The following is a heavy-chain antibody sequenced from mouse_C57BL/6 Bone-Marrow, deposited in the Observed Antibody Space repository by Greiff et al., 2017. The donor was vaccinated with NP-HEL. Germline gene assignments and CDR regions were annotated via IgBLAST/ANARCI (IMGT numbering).Heavy chain of an antibody. D-gene: IGHD2-10*01. J-gene: IGHJ3*01. Sequence: EVQLQQSGPELVKPGASVKISCKASGYTFTDYYMNWVKQSHGKSLEWIGDINPNNGGTSYNQKFKGKATLTVDKSSSTAYMELRSLTSEDSAVYYCARSYFWFAYWGQGTLVTVSA. CDR3: ARSYFWFAY. CDR1: GYTFTDYY. CDR2: INPNNGGT. V-gene: IGHV1-26*01.